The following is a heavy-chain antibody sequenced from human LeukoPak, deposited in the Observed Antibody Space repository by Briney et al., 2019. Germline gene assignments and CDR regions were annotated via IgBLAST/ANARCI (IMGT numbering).Heavy chain of an antibody. CDR3: ARDTLWPGTFDY. D-gene: IGHD6-13*01. Sequence: SETLSLTCTVSGGSISSYYWSWIRQPPGKGLEWIGYIYYSGSTNYNPSLKSRVTISVDTSKNQFSLKLSSVTAADTAVYYCARDTLWPGTFDYWGQGTLVTVSS. CDR1: GGSISSYY. CDR2: IYYSGST. J-gene: IGHJ4*02. V-gene: IGHV4-59*13.